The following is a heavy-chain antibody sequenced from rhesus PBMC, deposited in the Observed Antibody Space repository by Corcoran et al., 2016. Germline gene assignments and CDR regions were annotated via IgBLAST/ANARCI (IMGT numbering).Heavy chain of an antibody. CDR1: GGSFSSYW. CDR3: VTQNSLDV. D-gene: IGHD2-15*01. Sequence: QVQLQESGPGLVKPSETLSLTCAVSGGSFSSYWRSWIRQPPGKGLEWIGEITGNSGTTNSNPSLKSRVTISTAASTNQFSLKLSSVTAADTAVYYCVTQNSLDVWGRGVLVTVSS. CDR2: ITGNSGTT. V-gene: IGHV4-80*01. J-gene: IGHJ5-2*02.